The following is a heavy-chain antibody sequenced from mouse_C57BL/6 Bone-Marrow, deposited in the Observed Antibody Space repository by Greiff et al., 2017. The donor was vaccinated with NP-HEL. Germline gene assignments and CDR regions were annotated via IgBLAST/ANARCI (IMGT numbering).Heavy chain of an antibody. Sequence: EVQLQQSGPGLVKPSQSLSLTCPVTGYSITSGYYWYWIRQFPGNKLEWMGYISYDGSNNYNPSLKNRISITRDTTKNQFFLTLNSVTTEDTATYYCASGITTVVAIDYWGQGTTLTVSS. V-gene: IGHV3-6*01. J-gene: IGHJ2*01. CDR3: ASGITTVVAIDY. CDR1: GYSITSGYY. D-gene: IGHD1-1*01. CDR2: ISYDGSN.